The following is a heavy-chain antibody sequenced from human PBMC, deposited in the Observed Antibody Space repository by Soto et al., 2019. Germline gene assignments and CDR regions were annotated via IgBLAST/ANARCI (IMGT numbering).Heavy chain of an antibody. CDR3: ARVFRITMIVVVSDAFDI. CDR2: IYYSGST. V-gene: IGHV4-31*03. CDR1: GGSISSGGYY. Sequence: QVQLQESGPGLVKPSQTLSLTCTVSGGSISSGGYYWSWIRQHPEKGQEWIGYIYYSGSTYYNPSLKSRVTISVDTSKNQFSLKLSSVTAADTAVYYCARVFRITMIVVVSDAFDIWGQGTMVTVSS. J-gene: IGHJ3*02. D-gene: IGHD3-22*01.